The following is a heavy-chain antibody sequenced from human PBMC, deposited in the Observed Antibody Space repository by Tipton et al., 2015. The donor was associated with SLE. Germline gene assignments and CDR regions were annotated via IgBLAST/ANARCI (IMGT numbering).Heavy chain of an antibody. V-gene: IGHV4-34*01. Sequence: TLSLTCAVYGGSFSGYYWSWIRQPPGKGLEWIGEINHSGSTNYNPSLKSRVTISVDTSKNQFSLKLSSVTAADTAVYYCARWAFWSGYYTGGFDYWGQGTLVTVSS. J-gene: IGHJ4*02. D-gene: IGHD3-3*01. CDR2: INHSGST. CDR1: GGSFSGYY. CDR3: ARWAFWSGYYTGGFDY.